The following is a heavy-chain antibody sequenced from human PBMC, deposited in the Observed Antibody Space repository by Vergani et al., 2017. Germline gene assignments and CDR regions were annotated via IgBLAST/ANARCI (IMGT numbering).Heavy chain of an antibody. V-gene: IGHV3-23*01. D-gene: IGHD1-7*01. CDR1: GFTFIMHA. J-gene: IGHJ4*02. CDR2: ISDNGGTT. CDR3: ARDLLPGTLLLLAY. Sequence: EVQLLESGGDLVQPGGSLRLSCAASGFTFIMHAMSWVRQAPGKGLEWVSIISDNGGTTYYADSVKGRFTISRDNSKDTLYLQMNNLRVEDTAVYYCARDLLPGTLLLLAYWGQGTLVTVSS.